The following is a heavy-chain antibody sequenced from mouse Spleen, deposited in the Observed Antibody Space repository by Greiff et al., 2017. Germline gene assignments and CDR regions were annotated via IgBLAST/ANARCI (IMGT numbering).Heavy chain of an antibody. Sequence: EVHLVESGGGLVQPGGSLSLSCAASGFTFTDYYMSWVRQPPGKALEWLGFIRNKANGYTTEYSASVKGRFTISRDNSQSILYLQMNALRAEDSATYYCASSYDYDRGFAYWGQGTLVTVSA. D-gene: IGHD2-4*01. J-gene: IGHJ3*01. CDR1: GFTFTDYY. CDR3: ASSYDYDRGFAY. V-gene: IGHV7-3*01. CDR2: IRNKANGYTT.